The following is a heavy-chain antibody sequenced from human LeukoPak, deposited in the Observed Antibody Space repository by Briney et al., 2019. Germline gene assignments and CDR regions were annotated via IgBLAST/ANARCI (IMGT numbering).Heavy chain of an antibody. J-gene: IGHJ6*02. CDR1: GGSFSGYY. CDR2: INHSGST. CDR3: ARDQLLWGYYYYGMDV. D-gene: IGHD3-10*01. Sequence: SETLSLTCAVYGGSFSGYYWSWIRQPPGKGREWIGEINHSGSTNYNPSLKSRVTISVDTSKNQFSLKLSSVTTADTAVYYCARDQLLWGYYYYGMDVWGQGTTVTVSS. V-gene: IGHV4-34*01.